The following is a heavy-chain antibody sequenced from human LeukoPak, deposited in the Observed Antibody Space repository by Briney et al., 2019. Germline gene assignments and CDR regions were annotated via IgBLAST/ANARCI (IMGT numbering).Heavy chain of an antibody. Sequence: SETLSVTCTVSGGSIISIGYFWGWIRQPPGKGLEWIGTIFHSGSTCYNASLKSRVTMSVDTSKNLFSLKLSSATAADTAVYYCARRSTAGEWFDPWGQGTLVTVSS. V-gene: IGHV4-39*01. CDR1: GGSIISIGYF. CDR2: IFHSGST. D-gene: IGHD3-16*01. J-gene: IGHJ5*02. CDR3: ARRSTAGEWFDP.